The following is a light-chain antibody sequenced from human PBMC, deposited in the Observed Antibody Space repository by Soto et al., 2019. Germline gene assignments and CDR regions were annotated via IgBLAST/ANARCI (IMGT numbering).Light chain of an antibody. CDR2: YDD. J-gene: IGLJ2*01. V-gene: IGLV1-36*01. Sequence: QSVLTQPPSVSEAPRQRVTISCSGSSSNIGNNAVNWYQQLPGKAPKLLIYYDDLLPSGVSDRFSGSKSGTSASLAISGLQSEDEADYYCAAWDDGLNAVVFGGGTKLTV. CDR3: AAWDDGLNAVV. CDR1: SSNIGNNA.